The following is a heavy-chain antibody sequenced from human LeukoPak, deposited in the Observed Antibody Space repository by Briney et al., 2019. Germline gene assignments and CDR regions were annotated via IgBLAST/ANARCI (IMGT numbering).Heavy chain of an antibody. J-gene: IGHJ6*04. Sequence: SESLSLTCTVSGGSVSSGSYYWSWLRQPPGKGLEWIGYIYYSGSTNYNPSLKSRVTISVDTSKNQSSLKLSSVTAADTAVYYCASSDYGMDVWGKGTTVTVSS. V-gene: IGHV4-61*01. CDR1: GGSVSSGSYY. CDR2: IYYSGST. CDR3: ASSDYGMDV.